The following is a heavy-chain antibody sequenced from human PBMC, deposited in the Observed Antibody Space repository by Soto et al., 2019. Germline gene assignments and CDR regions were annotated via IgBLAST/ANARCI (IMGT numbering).Heavy chain of an antibody. Sequence: PGGSLRLSCAASGFTFTTYWITLVRHAPGKGLEWVANIKQDGSEKYYVDSVQGRFTISRDNAKNSLYLQMNSLRAEDTAVYYCARARYSGSYTRYYGMQVWGQGTTVTVSS. CDR1: GFTFTTYW. CDR2: IKQDGSEK. D-gene: IGHD1-26*01. CDR3: ARARYSGSYTRYYGMQV. V-gene: IGHV3-7*03. J-gene: IGHJ6*02.